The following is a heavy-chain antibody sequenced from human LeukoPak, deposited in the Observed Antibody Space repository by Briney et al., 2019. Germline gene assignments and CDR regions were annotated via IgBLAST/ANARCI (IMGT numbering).Heavy chain of an antibody. Sequence: GGSLRLSCAASGFTFSDYYMSWIRQAPGKGLEWVSYISSSGSTIYYADSVKGRFTISRDNAKNSLYLQMNGLRAEDTAVYYCASGSSSSGYYYGMDVWGQGTTVTVSS. J-gene: IGHJ6*02. V-gene: IGHV3-11*01. CDR3: ASGSSSSGYYYGMDV. D-gene: IGHD6-6*01. CDR2: ISSSGSTI. CDR1: GFTFSDYY.